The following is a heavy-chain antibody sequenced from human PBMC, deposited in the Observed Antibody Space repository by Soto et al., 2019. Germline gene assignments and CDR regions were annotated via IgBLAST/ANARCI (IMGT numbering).Heavy chain of an antibody. CDR2: IYYSGST. D-gene: IGHD5-18*01. J-gene: IGHJ4*02. CDR3: ARTLYSYGPRFDY. V-gene: IGHV4-59*01. CDR1: GGSISSYY. Sequence: QVQLQESGPGLVKPSETLSLTCTVSGGSISSYYWSRIRQPPGKGLEWIGYIYYSGSTNYNPSLKSRVTISVDTSKNQFSLKLSSVTAADTAVYYCARTLYSYGPRFDYWGQGTLVTVSS.